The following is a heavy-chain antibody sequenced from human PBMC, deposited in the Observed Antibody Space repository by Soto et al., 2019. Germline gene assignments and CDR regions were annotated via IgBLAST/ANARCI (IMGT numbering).Heavy chain of an antibody. CDR2: ISGSDDDT. V-gene: IGHV3-23*01. CDR1: GFTFSKYA. J-gene: IGHJ4*02. Sequence: EVQLLESGGGLGQPGGSLRLSCGASGFTFSKYAMSWVRQAPGKGLEWISGISGSDDDTYYADSVRGRFTISRDNSKNTLDLQMNSLRGEDTAVYYCAKDGGVSARYFDSWGQGTLVTVSS. D-gene: IGHD3-16*01. CDR3: AKDGGVSARYFDS.